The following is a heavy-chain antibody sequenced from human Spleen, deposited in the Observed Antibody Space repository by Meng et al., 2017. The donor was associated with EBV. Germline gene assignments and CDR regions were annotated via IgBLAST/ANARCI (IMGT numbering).Heavy chain of an antibody. J-gene: IGHJ4*02. V-gene: IGHV1-69*06. CDR1: GGTFTDYA. CDR3: AANYGCDGGGCYRFDY. Sequence: QVHPVESGAWVKKPGSLWKVYCKASGGTFTDYAFSWVRQAPGQGLEWMGGIIPVFGTAYYAQKFQGRVTITAYKSTNTAYLEVSSLRSDDTAVYYCAANYGCDGGGCYRFDYWGQGTLVTVSS. CDR2: IIPVFGTA. D-gene: IGHD2-21*01.